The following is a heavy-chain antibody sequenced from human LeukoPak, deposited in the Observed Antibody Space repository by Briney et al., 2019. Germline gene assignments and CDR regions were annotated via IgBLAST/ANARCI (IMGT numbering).Heavy chain of an antibody. J-gene: IGHJ6*03. CDR1: GYTFTKYC. Sequence: ASVKVSCKASGYTFTKYCVYWVRQAPGQGLEWMGWINTDTGNPTYAQGFTGRFVFSLDTSVSTTYLQISSLKPEDTAVYYCARGIGIGTVLMVHGNMDVWGKGTTVTVSS. CDR2: INTDTGNP. CDR3: ARGIGIGTVLMVHGNMDV. V-gene: IGHV7-4-1*02. D-gene: IGHD2-8*01.